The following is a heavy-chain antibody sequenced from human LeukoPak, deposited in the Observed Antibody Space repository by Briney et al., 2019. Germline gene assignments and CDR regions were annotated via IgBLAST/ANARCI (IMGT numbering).Heavy chain of an antibody. CDR1: GYTFTSYG. V-gene: IGHV1-18*01. D-gene: IGHD6-19*01. CDR2: ISAYNGNT. CDR3: ARDLVGLRSSGWYFDY. J-gene: IGHJ4*02. Sequence: ASVKVSCKASGYTFTSYGISWVRQAPGQGLEWMGWISAYNGNTYYAQKLQGRVTMTTDTSTSTAYMEPRSLRSDDTAVYYCARDLVGLRSSGWYFDYWGQRTLVTVSS.